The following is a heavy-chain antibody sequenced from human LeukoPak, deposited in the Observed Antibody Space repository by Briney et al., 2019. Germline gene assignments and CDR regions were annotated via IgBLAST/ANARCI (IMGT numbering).Heavy chain of an antibody. D-gene: IGHD5-12*01. CDR2: IYHSGNT. Sequence: SETLSLTCTVSGYSISSRYYWGWIRQPPGKGLEWIGSIYHSGNTYYNPSLQSRVTISVDTSKNQFSLNLTSVTAADTAVYYCASGIVAPIPNTWGQGTLVTVSS. CDR1: GYSISSRYY. J-gene: IGHJ5*02. V-gene: IGHV4-38-2*02. CDR3: ASGIVAPIPNT.